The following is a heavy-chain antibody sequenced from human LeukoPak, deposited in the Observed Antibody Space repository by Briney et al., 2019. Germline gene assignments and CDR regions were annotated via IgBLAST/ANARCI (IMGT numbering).Heavy chain of an antibody. CDR1: GFTLSSYS. D-gene: IGHD2-2*02. Sequence: GGSLRLSCAASGFTLSSYSMNWVRQAPGKGLEWVSSISSSSRYIYYADSVKGRFTISRDNAKTSLYLQMNSLRAEDTAVYYCARTVVPAAIAEYYFDYWGQGTLVTVSS. CDR3: ARTVVPAAIAEYYFDY. CDR2: ISSSSRYI. J-gene: IGHJ4*02. V-gene: IGHV3-21*01.